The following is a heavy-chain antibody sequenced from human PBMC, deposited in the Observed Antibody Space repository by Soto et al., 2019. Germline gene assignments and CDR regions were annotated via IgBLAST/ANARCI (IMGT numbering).Heavy chain of an antibody. CDR3: AREVMVATFDY. J-gene: IGHJ4*02. CDR1: GYSISSGSY. Sequence: SETLSLTCDVSGYSISSGSYRGWIRQPPGKGLEWIGTLYHSGATYYSPSLKSRVTLSVDTSKNHLSLKLSSVTAADTAVYYCAREVMVATFDYWGQGALVTVSS. CDR2: LYHSGAT. V-gene: IGHV4-38-2*02. D-gene: IGHD5-12*01.